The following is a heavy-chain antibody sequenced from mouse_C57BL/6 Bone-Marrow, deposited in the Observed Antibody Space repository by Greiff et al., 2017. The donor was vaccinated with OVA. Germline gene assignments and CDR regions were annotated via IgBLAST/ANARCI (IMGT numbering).Heavy chain of an antibody. V-gene: IGHV1-55*01. D-gene: IGHD2-1*01. CDR1: GYTFTSYW. J-gene: IGHJ4*01. CDR2: IYPGSGST. Sequence: QVQLQQSGAELVKPGASVKMSCKASGYTFTSYWITWVKQRPGQGLEWIGDIYPGSGSTTYNEKFKSKATLTVDTSSSTAYMQLSSMTSEDYAVYYCASGSVYYGNYLYYYAMDYWGQGTSVTVSS. CDR3: ASGSVYYGNYLYYYAMDY.